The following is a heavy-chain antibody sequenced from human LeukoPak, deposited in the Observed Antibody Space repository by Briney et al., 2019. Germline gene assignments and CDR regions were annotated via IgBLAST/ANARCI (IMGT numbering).Heavy chain of an antibody. CDR1: GFTFSSYA. J-gene: IGHJ3*02. Sequence: GGSLRLSCAASGFTFSSYAMHWVRQAPGKGLERVAVISYDGSNKYYADSVKGRFTISRDNSKNTLYLQMNSLRAEDTAVYYCASCGDAFDIWGQGTMVTVSS. V-gene: IGHV3-30-3*01. CDR3: ASCGDAFDI. CDR2: ISYDGSNK.